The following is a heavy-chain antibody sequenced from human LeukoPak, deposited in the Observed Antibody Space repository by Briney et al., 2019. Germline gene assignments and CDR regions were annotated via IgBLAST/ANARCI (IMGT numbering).Heavy chain of an antibody. V-gene: IGHV3-48*02. J-gene: IGHJ4*02. CDR1: GFIFSDFI. Sequence: GGSLRLSCATSGFIFSDFIMNWVRQAPGKGLEWISYVSSSSSTKYYADSVRGRFTISRDNARNSLYLQMNSLRDEDTAVYYCARAPSGFTYGPGDHWGQGTLVTVSS. CDR2: VSSSSSTK. D-gene: IGHD5-18*01. CDR3: ARAPSGFTYGPGDH.